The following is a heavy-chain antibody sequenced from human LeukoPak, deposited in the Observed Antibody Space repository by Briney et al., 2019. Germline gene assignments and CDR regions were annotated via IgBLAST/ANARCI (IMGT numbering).Heavy chain of an antibody. CDR1: GGSISSGGYY. CDR3: ARTRGYSGYEDFDY. Sequence: SQTLSLTCTVSGGSISSGGYYWSWIRQHPGNGLEWIGYIYYSGSTYYNPSLKSRVTISVDTYKTQFSLKMSSVTAADTAVYYCARTRGYSGYEDFDYWGQGTLVTVSS. CDR2: IYYSGST. D-gene: IGHD5-12*01. J-gene: IGHJ4*02. V-gene: IGHV4-31*03.